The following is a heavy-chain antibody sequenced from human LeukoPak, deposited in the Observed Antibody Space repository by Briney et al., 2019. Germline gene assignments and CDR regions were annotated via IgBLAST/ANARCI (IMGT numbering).Heavy chain of an antibody. CDR1: GVSINRFY. V-gene: IGHV4-4*09. D-gene: IGHD1-1*01. CDR3: VQTTGWPGFDY. Sequence: PSETLSLTCTTSGVSINRFYWSWVRQPPGKGLEWIGNIYSGVPAYFNPSLKSRVTISVDTSKNQFSLNLTSVTAADTAVYYCVQTTGWPGFDYWGQGILVTVSS. J-gene: IGHJ4*02. CDR2: IYSGVPA.